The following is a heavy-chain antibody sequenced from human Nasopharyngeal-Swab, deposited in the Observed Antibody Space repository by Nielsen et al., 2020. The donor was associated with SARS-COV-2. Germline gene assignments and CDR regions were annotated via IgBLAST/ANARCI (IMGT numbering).Heavy chain of an antibody. Sequence: RQAPGKGLEWIAEINHSGSTNYNPSLRSRVTISVDTSKNQFSLRLTSVTAADTAVYYCARGLSGIVPAPILGLGPYYSYYYMDVWGKGTTVTV. V-gene: IGHV4-34*01. CDR2: INHSGST. J-gene: IGHJ6*03. D-gene: IGHD2-2*01. CDR3: ARGLSGIVPAPILGLGPYYSYYYMDV.